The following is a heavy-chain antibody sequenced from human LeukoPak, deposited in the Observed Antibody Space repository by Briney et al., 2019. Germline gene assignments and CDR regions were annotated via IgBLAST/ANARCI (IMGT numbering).Heavy chain of an antibody. V-gene: IGHV3-23*01. J-gene: IGHJ4*02. CDR2: ISGSGGSA. D-gene: IGHD2-2*01. CDR1: GFTFSSYA. CDR3: AKQGAVVPAARFDY. Sequence: GGSLRLSCAASGFTFSSYAMSWVRQAPGKGLEWVSAISGSGGSAYYADSVKGRFTISRDNSKNTLYLQMNSLRAEDTAVYYCAKQGAVVPAARFDYWGQGTLVTVSS.